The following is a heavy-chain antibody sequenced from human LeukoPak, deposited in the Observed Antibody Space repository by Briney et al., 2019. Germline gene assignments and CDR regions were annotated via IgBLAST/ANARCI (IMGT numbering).Heavy chain of an antibody. J-gene: IGHJ4*02. CDR1: GYSFTSYW. V-gene: IGHV5-51*01. Sequence: GESLQISCKGSGYSFTSYWIGWVRQLPGKGLEWMGIIYTGDSDTRDSPSSQGQVTIPADKSISTAYLQWSSLKASDTAMYYCAREHHPSIPGYSSGWAYWGQGTLVTVSS. CDR3: AREHHPSIPGYSSGWAY. CDR2: IYTGDSDT. D-gene: IGHD6-19*01.